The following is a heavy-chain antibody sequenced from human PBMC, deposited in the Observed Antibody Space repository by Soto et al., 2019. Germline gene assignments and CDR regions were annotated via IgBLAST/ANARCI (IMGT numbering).Heavy chain of an antibody. D-gene: IGHD3-10*01. CDR3: ARDRYYGGADF. Sequence: QVQLQESGPGLVKPSETLPLTCTVSGGSLSPHYWSWIRQPPGKGLEWIGYLYYSGSTTYNPSLKSRVTISVDTSKNQFSLKMRSVTAADTAVYYCARDRYYGGADFWGQGTLVTVSS. V-gene: IGHV4-59*11. CDR2: LYYSGST. J-gene: IGHJ4*02. CDR1: GGSLSPHY.